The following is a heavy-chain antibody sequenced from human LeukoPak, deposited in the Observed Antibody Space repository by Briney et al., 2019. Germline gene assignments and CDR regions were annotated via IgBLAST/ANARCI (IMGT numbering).Heavy chain of an antibody. J-gene: IGHJ4*02. CDR1: GGSISSDY. V-gene: IGHV4-59*01. CDR3: ARGRYYYESSGYILVFDY. Sequence: PSETLSLTCTVFGGSISSDYWSWIRQPPGKGLEWIGYIYYSGSTNHNPSLQSRVTISVDTSKNQFSLKLSSVTAADTAVYYCARGRYYYESSGYILVFDYWGQGTLVTVSS. CDR2: IYYSGST. D-gene: IGHD3-22*01.